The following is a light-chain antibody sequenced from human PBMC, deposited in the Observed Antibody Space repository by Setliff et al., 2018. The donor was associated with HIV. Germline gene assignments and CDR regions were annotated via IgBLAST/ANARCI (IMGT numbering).Light chain of an antibody. CDR1: SSDVGGYNY. CDR2: DVS. J-gene: IGLJ3*02. V-gene: IGLV2-14*03. CDR3: SSYTASSTLV. Sequence: QSALTQPASVSASPGQSITISCTGSSSDVGGYNYVSWYQQHPGQAPKLMIYDVSQRPSGVSDRFSGSKSGITASLTISGLQPEDESDYYCSSYTASSTLVFGGGTKGTVL.